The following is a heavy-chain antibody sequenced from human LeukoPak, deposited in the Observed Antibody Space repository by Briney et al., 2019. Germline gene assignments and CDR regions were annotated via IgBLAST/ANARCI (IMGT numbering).Heavy chain of an antibody. J-gene: IGHJ4*02. CDR1: GFTFNSYA. CDR2: ISGSDGGT. Sequence: GRSLRLSCAASGFTFNSYAMSWGRQAPEKGLGWVATISGSDGGTYYADSVKGRFTISRDDSKNTRYLQMNSLTAEDTAVYYCAKDLGRYRNNYFDYWGQGALVSVSS. V-gene: IGHV3-23*01. D-gene: IGHD1-26*01. CDR3: AKDLGRYRNNYFDY.